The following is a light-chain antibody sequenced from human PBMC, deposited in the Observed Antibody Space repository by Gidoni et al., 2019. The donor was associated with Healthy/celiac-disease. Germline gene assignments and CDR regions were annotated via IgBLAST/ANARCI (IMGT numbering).Light chain of an antibody. Sequence: DIQMTQSPSSMSASVGDRVTITGRASQSISSYLKWYQQKPGKAPQLLIYAASSWQSGVPSRFRGSGSWTDFTLPISSLQPEDFSTYYFQQSYSPPYPFGQGTKLEIK. V-gene: IGKV1-39*01. CDR3: QQSYSPPYP. CDR2: AAS. J-gene: IGKJ2*01. CDR1: QSISSY.